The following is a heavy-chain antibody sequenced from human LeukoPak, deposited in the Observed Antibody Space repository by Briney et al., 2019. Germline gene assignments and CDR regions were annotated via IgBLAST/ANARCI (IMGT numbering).Heavy chain of an antibody. V-gene: IGHV4-31*03. D-gene: IGHD1-26*01. CDR1: GGSISSVGYY. J-gene: IGHJ4*02. CDR3: ARDLGPTTGYFDY. CDR2: IYYSGGT. Sequence: PSQTLSLTCTVSGGSISSVGYYWSWIRQHPGKGLVWIGYIYYSGGTYYNPSLKSRVTISVDTSNSQFSLRLSSVTAADTAVYYCARDLGPTTGYFDYWGQGILVTVSS.